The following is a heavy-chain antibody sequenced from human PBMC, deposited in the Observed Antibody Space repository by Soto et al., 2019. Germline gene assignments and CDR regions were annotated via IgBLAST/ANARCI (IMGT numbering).Heavy chain of an antibody. J-gene: IGHJ4*02. CDR2: IVVGSGNT. D-gene: IGHD4-17*01. Sequence: QMQLVQSGPEVKKPGTSVKVSCKASGFTFTSSAVQWVRQARGQRLEWIGWIVVGSGNTNYAQKFQERVTITRDMSTSTAYMELSSLRSEDTAVYYCAADGTTVTTALDYWGQGTLVTVSS. CDR1: GFTFTSSA. CDR3: AADGTTVTTALDY. V-gene: IGHV1-58*01.